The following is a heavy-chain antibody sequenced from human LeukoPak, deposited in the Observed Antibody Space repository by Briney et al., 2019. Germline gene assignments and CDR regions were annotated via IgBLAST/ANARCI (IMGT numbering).Heavy chain of an antibody. J-gene: IGHJ6*02. Sequence: GGSLRLSCAASGFTFSSYAMSWVRQAPGKGLEWVSAISGSGGSTYYADSVKGRFTISRDNSKNTLYLQMNSLRVEDTAVYYCARDVRVRGVNTNDYYYYYGMDVWGQGTTVTVSS. CDR3: ARDVRVRGVNTNDYYYYYGMDV. V-gene: IGHV3-23*01. CDR1: GFTFSSYA. CDR2: ISGSGGST. D-gene: IGHD3-10*01.